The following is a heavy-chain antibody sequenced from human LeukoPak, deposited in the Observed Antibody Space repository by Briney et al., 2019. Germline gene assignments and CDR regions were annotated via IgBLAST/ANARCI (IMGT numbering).Heavy chain of an antibody. CDR3: AREDFWSGLNV. Sequence: PGGSLRLSCAASGFTFSTYAIHWVRQAPGKGLDWVAVISYDGIKKYYADSVKGRFTISRDNSKNMLYLQMNSLRAEDTAVYYCAREDFWSGLNVWGQGTLVTVSS. CDR2: ISYDGIKK. V-gene: IGHV3-30*04. D-gene: IGHD3-3*01. J-gene: IGHJ4*02. CDR1: GFTFSTYA.